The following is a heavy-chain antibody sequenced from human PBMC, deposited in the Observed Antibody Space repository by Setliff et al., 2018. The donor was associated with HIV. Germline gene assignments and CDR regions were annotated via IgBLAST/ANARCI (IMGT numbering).Heavy chain of an antibody. V-gene: IGHV4-31*03. CDR2: IYYNGIT. J-gene: IGHJ3*02. CDR1: GGPINNGAYY. D-gene: IGHD3-16*02. CDR3: AREIVRVALDI. Sequence: SETLSLTCTVSGGPINNGAYYWSWIRHQPGRGLEWIGNIYYNGITHYNPSLKSRLSISIDTSKNQFYLQLNSVTAADTSVFYCAREIVRVALDIWGPGTAVTV.